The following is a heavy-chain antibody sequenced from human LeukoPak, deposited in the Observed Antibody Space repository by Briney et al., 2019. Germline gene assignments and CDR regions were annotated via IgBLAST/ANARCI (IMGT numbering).Heavy chain of an antibody. CDR1: GGSISSGGYY. CDR2: IYYSGST. CDR3: ATCSSGRGAFDI. V-gene: IGHV4-61*08. Sequence: SETLSLTCTVSGGSISSGGYYWSWIRQPPGKGLEWIGFIYYSGSTNYNPSLKSRVTISVDTSQNQFSLRLSSVTAADTAMYYCATCSSGRGAFDIWGQGTMVTVSS. J-gene: IGHJ3*02. D-gene: IGHD5-12*01.